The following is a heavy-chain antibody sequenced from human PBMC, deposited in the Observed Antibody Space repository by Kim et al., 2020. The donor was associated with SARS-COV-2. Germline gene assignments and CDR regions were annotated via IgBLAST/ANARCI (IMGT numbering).Heavy chain of an antibody. CDR3: ARVRCSGGSCYPYYFDY. CDR2: ISYDGSNK. Sequence: GGSLRLSCAASGFTFSSYGMHWVRQAPGKGLEWVAVISYDGSNKYYADSVKGRFTISRDNSKNTLYLQMNSLRAEYTAVYYCARVRCSGGSCYPYYFDYWGQGTLVTVSS. J-gene: IGHJ4*02. CDR1: GFTFSSYG. D-gene: IGHD2-15*01. V-gene: IGHV3-33*05.